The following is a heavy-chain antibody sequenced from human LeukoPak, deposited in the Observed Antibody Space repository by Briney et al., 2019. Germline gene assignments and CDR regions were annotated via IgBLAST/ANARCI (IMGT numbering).Heavy chain of an antibody. CDR1: AYSIRSGYH. CDR3: ARAPPVTRPYLYYYMDV. CDR2: IYHSGST. D-gene: IGHD4-17*01. Sequence: SETLSLTCTVSAYSIRSGYHWGWIRQPPGKGLEWIGTIYHSGSTYYNPSLKSRVTISVDTSKNQFSLKLSSVTAADTAVYYCARAPPVTRPYLYYYMDVWGKGTTVTVSS. V-gene: IGHV4-38-2*02. J-gene: IGHJ6*03.